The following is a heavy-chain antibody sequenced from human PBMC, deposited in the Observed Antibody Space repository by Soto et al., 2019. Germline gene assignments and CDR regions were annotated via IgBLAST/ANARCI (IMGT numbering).Heavy chain of an antibody. V-gene: IGHV1-18*01. J-gene: IGHJ4*02. CDR1: GYTFTSYG. CDR3: ARDLNGDPYS. Sequence: QVQLVQSGAEVKKPGASVKVSCKASGYTFTSYGIGWVRQALGQGLEWRGWISAYTGNTNYAQKLQGRVNMTTDTSTRPAYMELRSLRADDTAGYYCARDLNGDPYSWGQGTLVTVSS. D-gene: IGHD4-17*01. CDR2: ISAYTGNT.